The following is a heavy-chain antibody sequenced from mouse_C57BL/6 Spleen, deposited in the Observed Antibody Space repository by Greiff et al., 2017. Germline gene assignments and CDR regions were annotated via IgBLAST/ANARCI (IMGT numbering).Heavy chain of an antibody. CDR2: INPSNGGT. CDR3: AHSNDGAWFAY. Sequence: VQLQQPGTELVKPGASVKMSCKASGYTFTSYWMHWVKQRPGQGLEWIGNINPSNGGTNYNEKFKSKATRTVYKASSTAYMQLSSLTSEDAAVYYCAHSNDGAWFAYWGQGTLVTVSA. V-gene: IGHV1-53*01. J-gene: IGHJ3*01. D-gene: IGHD2-12*01. CDR1: GYTFTSYW.